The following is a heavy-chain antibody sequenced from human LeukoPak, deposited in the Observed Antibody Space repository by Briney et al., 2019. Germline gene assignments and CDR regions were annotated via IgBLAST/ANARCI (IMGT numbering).Heavy chain of an antibody. CDR3: ATDPTVATLGFDY. Sequence: PGGSLRLSCVASGFTFSNAWMSWVRQAPGKGLEWVGRIKSKTDGGTTDYAAPVKGRFTISRDDSENTLYLQMNSLKTEDTAVYFCATDPTVATLGFDYWRQGTLVTVFS. CDR2: IKSKTDGGTT. V-gene: IGHV3-15*01. CDR1: GFTFSNAW. J-gene: IGHJ4*02. D-gene: IGHD4-23*01.